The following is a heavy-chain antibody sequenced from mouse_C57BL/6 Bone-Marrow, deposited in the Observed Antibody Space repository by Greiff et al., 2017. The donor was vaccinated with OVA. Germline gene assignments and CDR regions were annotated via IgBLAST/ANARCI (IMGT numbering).Heavy chain of an antibody. J-gene: IGHJ2*01. V-gene: IGHV5-6*02. Sequence: DVKLVESGGDLVKPGGSLKLSCAASGFTFSSYGMSWVRQTPDKRLEWVATISSGGSYTYYPDSVKGRFTISRDNAKNTLYLQMSSLKSEDTAMYYCARREPWWYFDYWGQGTTLTVSS. CDR1: GFTFSSYG. D-gene: IGHD1-1*02. CDR3: ARREPWWYFDY. CDR2: ISSGGSYT.